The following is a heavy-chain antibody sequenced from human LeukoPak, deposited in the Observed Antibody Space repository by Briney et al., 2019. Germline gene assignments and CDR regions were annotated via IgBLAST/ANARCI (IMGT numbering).Heavy chain of an antibody. CDR1: GYSFTSYW. CDR3: ARLLQRWYYYYGMDV. CDR2: IYPGDSDT. Sequence: GESLKISRKGSGYSFTSYWIGWVRQMPGKGLEWMGIIYPGDSDTRYSPSFQGQVTISADKSISTAYLQWSSLKASDTAMYYCARLLQRWYYYYGMDVWGQGTTVTVSS. V-gene: IGHV5-51*01. D-gene: IGHD2-15*01. J-gene: IGHJ6*02.